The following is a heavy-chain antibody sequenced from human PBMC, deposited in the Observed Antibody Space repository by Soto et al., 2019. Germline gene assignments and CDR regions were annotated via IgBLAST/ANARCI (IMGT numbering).Heavy chain of an antibody. CDR3: AKEYAPIVGTTGYYFDY. Sequence: LRLSCAASGFTFSSYGMHWVRQAPGKGLEWVAVISYDGSTKYYVDSVKGRFTISRDNSKNALYLQMNSLRAEDTAVYYCAKEYAPIVGTTGYYFDYWGQGTLVTVSS. CDR2: ISYDGSTK. V-gene: IGHV3-30*18. J-gene: IGHJ4*02. CDR1: GFTFSSYG. D-gene: IGHD1-26*01.